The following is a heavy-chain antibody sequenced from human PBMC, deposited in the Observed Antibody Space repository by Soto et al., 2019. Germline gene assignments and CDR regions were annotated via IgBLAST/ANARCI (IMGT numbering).Heavy chain of an antibody. V-gene: IGHV1-2*04. D-gene: IGHD2-15*01. CDR3: ARGGGGLSDELAATFLFWPFDY. CDR1: GYTSTGYY. CDR2: INPNSGGT. Sequence: GASVKVSCKASGYTSTGYYMHWVRQAPGQGLEWMGWINPNSGGTNYAQKFQGWVTMTRDTSISTAYMELSRLRSDDTAVYYCARGGGGLSDELAATFLFWPFDYCGQGTLVTVSS. J-gene: IGHJ4*02.